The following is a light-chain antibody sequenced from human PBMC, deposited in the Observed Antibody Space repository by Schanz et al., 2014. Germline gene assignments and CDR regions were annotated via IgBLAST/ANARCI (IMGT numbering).Light chain of an antibody. Sequence: QSALTQPASVSGSPGQSITISCTGTSSDVGGYDYVSWYQQHPGKAPKLMIYEVTERPSGVPDRFSGSKSVNTASLTVSGLQAEDEADYYCSSYAGSNNVVFGGGTKLTVL. CDR2: EVT. CDR3: SSYAGSNNVV. J-gene: IGLJ2*01. V-gene: IGLV2-8*01. CDR1: SSDVGGYDY.